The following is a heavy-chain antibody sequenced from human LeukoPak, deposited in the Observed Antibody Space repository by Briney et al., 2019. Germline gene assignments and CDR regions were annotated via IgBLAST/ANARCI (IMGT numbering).Heavy chain of an antibody. CDR1: GGSFSAYY. CDR3: ARGPLLDYDGGGYYYFDY. CDR2: INHGGRS. V-gene: IGHV4-34*01. Sequence: SETLSLTCAVYGGSFSAYYWSWIRQPPGKGLEWVGEINHGGRSNYNPSLKSRVTISVDTSKNQFSLTLSSVTAADTAVYYCARGPLLDYDGGGYYYFDYWGQGTLVTVSS. D-gene: IGHD3-22*01. J-gene: IGHJ4*02.